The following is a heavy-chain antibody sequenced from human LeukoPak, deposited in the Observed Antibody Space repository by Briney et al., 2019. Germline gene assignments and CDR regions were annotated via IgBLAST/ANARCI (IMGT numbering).Heavy chain of an antibody. Sequence: SETLSLTCSVSGASISGYYWSWIRQPPGKGLEWIGYIYSSGSTNYNPSLKSRVTISVDTSKNQFSLKLNSVTAADTAVYFCARLDVWGKGTTVTVSS. CDR2: IYSSGST. CDR3: ARLDV. V-gene: IGHV4-59*01. CDR1: GASISGYY. J-gene: IGHJ6*04.